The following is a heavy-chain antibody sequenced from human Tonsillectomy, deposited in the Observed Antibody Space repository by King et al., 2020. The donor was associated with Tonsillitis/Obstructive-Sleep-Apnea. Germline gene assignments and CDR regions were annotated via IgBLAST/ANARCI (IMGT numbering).Heavy chain of an antibody. J-gene: IGHJ3*02. CDR1: GFTFSRCE. CDR3: AREGMGWAFDI. Sequence: VQLVESGGGVVQPGRSLRLSCAASGFTFSRCEIHWVRQAPGKGLEWVAVIAYDGSNKYYADSVKGRFTISRDNSKNTLYLQMNSLRAEDTAVYYCAREGMGWAFDIWGQGTMVTVSS. D-gene: IGHD1-26*01. CDR2: IAYDGSNK. V-gene: IGHV3-30*04.